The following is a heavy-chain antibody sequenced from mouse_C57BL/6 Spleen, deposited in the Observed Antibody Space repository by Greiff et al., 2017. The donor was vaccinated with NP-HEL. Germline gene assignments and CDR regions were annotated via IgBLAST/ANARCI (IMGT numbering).Heavy chain of an antibody. J-gene: IGHJ3*01. D-gene: IGHD2-3*01. CDR3: ARRDDGYCTWFAY. CDR1: GFTFSDYG. Sequence: EVQLVESGGGLVQPGGSLSLSCAASGFTFSDYGMAWVRQAPRKGPEWVAFFSNFAYSIYYADTVTGRFTISSENAKNTLYLEMSRLRSEDTAMYYCARRDDGYCTWFAYWGQGTLVTVSA. V-gene: IGHV5-15*01. CDR2: FSNFAYSI.